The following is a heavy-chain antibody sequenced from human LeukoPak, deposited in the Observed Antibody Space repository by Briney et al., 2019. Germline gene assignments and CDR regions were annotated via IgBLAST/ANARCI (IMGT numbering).Heavy chain of an antibody. CDR1: RGSISNFY. V-gene: IGHV4-4*07. Sequence: SETLSLTCTVSRGSISNFYWSWIRQPAGKGLEWIGRIYTTGNTNYSPSLKSRVTMSIDTSKNQFSLRLSSVTAADTAVYYCARGFGYYYGSGRDFFDYWGQGTLVTVSS. CDR2: IYTTGNT. D-gene: IGHD3-10*01. CDR3: ARGFGYYYGSGRDFFDY. J-gene: IGHJ4*02.